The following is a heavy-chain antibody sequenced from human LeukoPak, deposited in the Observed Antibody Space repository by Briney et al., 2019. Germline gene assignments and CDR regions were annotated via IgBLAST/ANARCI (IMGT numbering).Heavy chain of an antibody. D-gene: IGHD6-19*01. J-gene: IGHJ4*02. V-gene: IGHV4-38-2*01. CDR3: ARTRQWLEYYFDY. CDR1: GYSISSGHY. Sequence: PSETLSLPCAVSGYSISSGHYWGWIRPPPGKGLEWIGSIYHSGSTYYNPPLKSRVTISVDTSKNQFSLKLSSVTAADTAVYYCARTRQWLEYYFDYWGQGTLVTVSS. CDR2: IYHSGST.